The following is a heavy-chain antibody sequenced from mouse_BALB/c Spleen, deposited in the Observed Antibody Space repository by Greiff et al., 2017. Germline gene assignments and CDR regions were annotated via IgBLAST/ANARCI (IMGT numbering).Heavy chain of an antibody. CDR3: TRSDYRYENYFDY. V-gene: IGHV1-5*01. J-gene: IGHJ2*01. CDR1: GYSFTSYW. D-gene: IGHD2-14*01. Sequence: EVQLQQSGTVLARPGASVKMSCKASGYSFTSYWMHWVKQRPGQGLEWIGAIYPGNSDTSYNQKFKGKAKLTAVTSASTAYMELSSLTNEDSAVYYCTRSDYRYENYFDYWGQGTTLTVSS. CDR2: IYPGNSDT.